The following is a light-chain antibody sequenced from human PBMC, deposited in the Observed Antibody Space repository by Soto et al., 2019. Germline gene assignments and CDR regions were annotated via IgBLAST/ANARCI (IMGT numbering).Light chain of an antibody. CDR2: KAS. CDR1: QSISDW. J-gene: IGKJ1*01. CDR3: QQYDRYWT. V-gene: IGKV1-5*03. Sequence: DIQMTQSPSPLSASVGDRVTITCRASQSISDWLAWYQQKPGKAPKLLIYKASSLESGVPSRFSGSGSGTEFTLTISGLQPDDFASYYCQQYDRYWTFGQGTKVEI.